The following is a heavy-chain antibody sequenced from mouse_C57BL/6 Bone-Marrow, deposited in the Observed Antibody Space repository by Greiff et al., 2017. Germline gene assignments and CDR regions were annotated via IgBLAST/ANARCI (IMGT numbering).Heavy chain of an antibody. CDR3: ARGTAFYAMDY. J-gene: IGHJ4*01. CDR1: GYTFTSYW. V-gene: IGHV1-55*01. CDR2: IYPGSGST. Sequence: QVQLQQPGAELVKPGASVKMSCKASGYTFTSYWITWVKQRPGQGLEWIGDIYPGSGSTNYNEKFKSKATLTVDTSASTAYMQLSSLTSEDTAVYYCARGTAFYAMDYWGQGTSVTVSS. D-gene: IGHD3-3*01.